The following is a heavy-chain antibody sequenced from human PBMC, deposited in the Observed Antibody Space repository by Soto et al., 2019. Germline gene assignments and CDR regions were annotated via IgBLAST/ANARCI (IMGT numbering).Heavy chain of an antibody. CDR1: GGSISSYY. J-gene: IGHJ4*01. CDR2: IYYSGST. V-gene: IGHV4-59*01. D-gene: IGHD6-6*01. Sequence: SETLSLTCTVSGGSISSYYWSWIRQPPGKGLEWIGYIYYSGSTNYNPSLKSRVTISVDTSKNQFSLKLSSVTAADTAVYYCARSTIAPHLFMYPFDPWGQGTLVTVPS. CDR3: ARSTIAPHLFMYPFDP.